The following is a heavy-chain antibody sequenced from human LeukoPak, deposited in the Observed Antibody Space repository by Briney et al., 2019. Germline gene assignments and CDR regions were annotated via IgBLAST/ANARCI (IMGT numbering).Heavy chain of an antibody. J-gene: IGHJ1*01. V-gene: IGHV1-2*02. CDR2: INPKTGDR. Sequence: ASVKVSCKASGYISSDYYMHWVRQAPGQGLEWMGWINPKTGDRKYAQNFQGRVTMTRDTSISTVYMELSRLSLDDTAVYYCARDEYCSGGNCPGDFQYWGQGTLVTVSS. CDR1: GYISSDYY. CDR3: ARDEYCSGGNCPGDFQY. D-gene: IGHD2-15*01.